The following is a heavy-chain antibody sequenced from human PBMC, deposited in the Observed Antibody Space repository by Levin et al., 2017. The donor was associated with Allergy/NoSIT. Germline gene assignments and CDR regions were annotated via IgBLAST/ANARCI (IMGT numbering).Heavy chain of an antibody. CDR2: IKQDGSEK. D-gene: IGHD2-15*01. V-gene: IGHV3-7*01. J-gene: IGHJ4*02. Sequence: GGSLRLSCAASGFTFSSYWMSWVRQAPGKGLEWVANIKQDGSEKYYVDSVKGRFTISRDNAKNSLYLQMNTLRAEDTAVYYCARVRGGQSSKMYYFDYWGQGTLVTVSS. CDR3: ARVRGGQSSKMYYFDY. CDR1: GFTFSSYW.